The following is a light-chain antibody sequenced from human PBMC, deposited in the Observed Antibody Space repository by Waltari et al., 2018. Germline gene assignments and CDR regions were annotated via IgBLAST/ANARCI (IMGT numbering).Light chain of an antibody. V-gene: IGKV3-11*01. J-gene: IGKJ4*01. CDR2: DAS. CDR1: QSVDTY. Sequence: DIVLTQSPGTLSLSPGESATLSCRASQSVDTYLAWYQKKPGQAPRLLIYDASTSATGIPARFSGSGSGTDFTLTISSLEPEDFAVYYCQQRSSWFTFGGGTKVEV. CDR3: QQRSSWFT.